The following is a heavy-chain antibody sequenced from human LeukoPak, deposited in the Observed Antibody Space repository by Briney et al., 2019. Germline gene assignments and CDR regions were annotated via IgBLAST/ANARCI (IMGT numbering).Heavy chain of an antibody. CDR3: ARDLSGVAGYTYGRGIDY. J-gene: IGHJ4*02. Sequence: GGSLRLSCAASGFTFSSHGMNWVRQAPGKGLEWVSGISPSGGITYYTDSVKGRFTISRDNAKTSLYLQMNSLRAEDTAVYYCARDLSGVAGYTYGRGIDYWGQGTLVTVSS. V-gene: IGHV3-23*01. CDR2: ISPSGGIT. CDR1: GFTFSSHG. D-gene: IGHD5-18*01.